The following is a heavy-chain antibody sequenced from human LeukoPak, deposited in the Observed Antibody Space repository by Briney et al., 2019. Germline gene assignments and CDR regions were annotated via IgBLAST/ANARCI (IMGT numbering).Heavy chain of an antibody. CDR1: GFSFDTYA. D-gene: IGHD3-10*01. Sequence: GGSLRLSCAASGFSFDTYAMHWVRQAPGQGLEWVALIWHDGSHKFYSNSVRGQFTISRDNSKNTVYLQMNNLRPDDTAVYYCAREIFGSGSCPDFWGQGTLVTVSS. J-gene: IGHJ4*02. CDR3: AREIFGSGSCPDF. V-gene: IGHV3-33*01. CDR2: IWHDGSHK.